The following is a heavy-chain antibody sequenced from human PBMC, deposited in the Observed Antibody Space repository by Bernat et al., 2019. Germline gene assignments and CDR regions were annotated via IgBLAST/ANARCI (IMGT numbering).Heavy chain of an antibody. CDR2: IYHSGST. V-gene: IGHV4-4*02. D-gene: IGHD2-15*01. CDR3: ARSFGYCSGGSCHNYYYYGMDV. Sequence: QVQLQESGPGLVKPSGTLSLTCAVSGGSISSSNWWSWVRQPPGKGLEWIGEIYHSGSTNYNPSLKSRVTISVDKSKNQFSLKLSSVTAADTAVYYCARSFGYCSGGSCHNYYYYGMDVWGQGTTVTVSS. CDR1: GGSISSSNW. J-gene: IGHJ6*02.